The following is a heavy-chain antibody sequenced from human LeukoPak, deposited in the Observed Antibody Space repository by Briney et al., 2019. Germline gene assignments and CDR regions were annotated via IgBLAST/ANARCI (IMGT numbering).Heavy chain of an antibody. J-gene: IGHJ5*02. CDR1: GFTFSSYS. D-gene: IGHD6-19*01. Sequence: GGSLRLSCAASGFTFSSYSMNWVRQAPGKGLEWVSYISSSSSTIYYADSVKGRFTISRDNAKNSLYLQMNSLRAEDTAVYYCARDSPAQWKRYSSGGKRWFDPWGQGTLVTVSS. V-gene: IGHV3-48*01. CDR2: ISSSSSTI. CDR3: ARDSPAQWKRYSSGGKRWFDP.